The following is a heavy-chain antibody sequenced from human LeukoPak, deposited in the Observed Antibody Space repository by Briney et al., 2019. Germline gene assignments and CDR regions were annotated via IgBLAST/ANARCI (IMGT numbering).Heavy chain of an antibody. CDR1: GFTFSGSA. CDR2: IRSKANSYAT. CDR3: PRHGGGNCSSNSCENDY. D-gene: IGHD2-2*01. Sequence: GGSLRLSCAASGFTFSGSAMHWVRQASGKGLEWVGRIRSKANSYATASAASVKGRFTISRDDSKNMAYRQVNSLKTEATAGYYCPRHGGGNCSSNSCENDYWGQGTLVTVSS. V-gene: IGHV3-73*01. J-gene: IGHJ4*02.